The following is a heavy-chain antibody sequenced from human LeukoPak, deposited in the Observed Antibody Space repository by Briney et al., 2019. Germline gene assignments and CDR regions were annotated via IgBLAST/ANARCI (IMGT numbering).Heavy chain of an antibody. Sequence: GGSLRLSCAASGFTFSSYEMNWVRQAPGKGLEWVSYISSSGSTIYYADSVKGRFTISRDNAKNSLYLQMNSLRAEDTAVYYCARGAYYYGSGSPQADYYYYMDVWGKGTTVTVSS. J-gene: IGHJ6*03. CDR1: GFTFSSYE. V-gene: IGHV3-48*03. CDR3: ARGAYYYGSGSPQADYYYYMDV. D-gene: IGHD3-10*01. CDR2: ISSSGSTI.